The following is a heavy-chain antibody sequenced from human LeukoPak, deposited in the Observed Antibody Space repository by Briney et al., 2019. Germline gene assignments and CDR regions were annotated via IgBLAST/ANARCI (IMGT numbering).Heavy chain of an antibody. J-gene: IGHJ4*02. CDR3: TTAAVQ. Sequence: GGSLRLSCAASGFTFSNAWMSWVRQSPGKGLEWVGRIRSKIDGGTKDYAAPVQGRFTISRDDSKNTLYMQINSLKTEHTAMYYWTTAAVQWGEGTLVTVSS. V-gene: IGHV3-15*01. CDR1: GFTFSNAW. CDR2: IRSKIDGGTK.